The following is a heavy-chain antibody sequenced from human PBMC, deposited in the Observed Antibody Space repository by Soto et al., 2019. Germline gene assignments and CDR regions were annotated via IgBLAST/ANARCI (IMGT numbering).Heavy chain of an antibody. D-gene: IGHD5-18*01. V-gene: IGHV3-48*01. CDR3: ARDQPGYSYGYGLGY. J-gene: IGHJ1*01. CDR1: GFTFSSYS. CDR2: ISSSSSTI. Sequence: PGGSLRLSCVASGFTFSSYSMNWVRQAPGKGLEWVSYISSSSSTIHYSDSVKGRFTISRDNAKNSLYLQMNSLRAEDTAVYYCARDQPGYSYGYGLGYWGQGTLVTVSS.